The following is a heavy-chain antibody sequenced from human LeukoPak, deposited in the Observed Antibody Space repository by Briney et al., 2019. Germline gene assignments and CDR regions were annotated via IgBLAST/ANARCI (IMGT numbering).Heavy chain of an antibody. CDR1: GFTFSSYA. Sequence: PGGSLRLSCAASGFTFSSYAMSWVRQAPGKGLEWVSAISGSGGSTYYADSVKGRFTISRDNSKNTLYLQMNSLRAEDTAVYYCAKVGYYDFWSGYYWFDPWGQGTLVTVSS. J-gene: IGHJ5*02. CDR3: AKVGYYDFWSGYYWFDP. CDR2: ISGSGGST. V-gene: IGHV3-23*01. D-gene: IGHD3-3*01.